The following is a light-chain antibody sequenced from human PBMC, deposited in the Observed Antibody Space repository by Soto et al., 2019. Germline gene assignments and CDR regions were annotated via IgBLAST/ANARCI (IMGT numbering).Light chain of an antibody. CDR3: SSNTINGTV. CDR1: SSDVGAYKT. J-gene: IGLJ1*01. V-gene: IGLV2-14*01. CDR2: EVS. Sequence: QPVLTQPASVSGSPGQSITISCTGTSSDVGAYKTVSWYQQHPGKAPKFMIYEVSNRPSGVPNRFSGSRSGNTASLTISGLQAEDEADYFCSSNTINGTVFGTGTKLTVL.